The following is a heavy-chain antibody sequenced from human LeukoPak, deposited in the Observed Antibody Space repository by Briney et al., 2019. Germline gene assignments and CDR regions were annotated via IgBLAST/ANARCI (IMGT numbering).Heavy chain of an antibody. CDR2: ISGSGSST. D-gene: IGHD6-19*01. CDR3: AKSPYSSGWPPFDY. Sequence: GGSLRLSCAASGFXFSSYAMSWVRQAPGKGLEWVSAISGSGSSTYYADSVKGRFTISRDNSKNTLYLQMNSLRAEDTAVYYCAKSPYSSGWPPFDYWGQGTLVTVSS. V-gene: IGHV3-23*01. J-gene: IGHJ4*02. CDR1: GFXFSSYA.